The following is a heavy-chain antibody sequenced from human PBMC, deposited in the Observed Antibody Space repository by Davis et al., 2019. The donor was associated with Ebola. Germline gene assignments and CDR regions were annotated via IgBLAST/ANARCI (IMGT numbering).Heavy chain of an antibody. D-gene: IGHD3-22*01. CDR3: APHYYDSSGSDFDY. Sequence: SVKVSCKASGYTFTSYGISWVRQAPGQGLEWMGRIIPILGIANYAQKFQGRVRITADKSTSTAYMELSSLRSEDTAVYYCAPHYYDSSGSDFDYWGQGTLVTVSS. J-gene: IGHJ4*02. CDR2: IIPILGIA. V-gene: IGHV1-69*04. CDR1: GYTFTSYG.